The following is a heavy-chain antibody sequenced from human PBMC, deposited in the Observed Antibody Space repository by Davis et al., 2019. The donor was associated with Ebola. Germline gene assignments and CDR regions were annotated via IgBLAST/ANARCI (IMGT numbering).Heavy chain of an antibody. V-gene: IGHV3-9*01. CDR1: GFTFDDYA. D-gene: IGHD3-22*01. J-gene: IGHJ3*02. Sequence: GGSLRLSCAASGFTFDDYAMHWVRQAPGKGLEWVSGISWNSGSIGYADSVKGRFTISRDNAKNSLYLQMNSLRAEDTAVYYCARDLYYYDSSGYYHDAFDNWGQGTMVTVSS. CDR2: ISWNSGSI. CDR3: ARDLYYYDSSGYYHDAFDN.